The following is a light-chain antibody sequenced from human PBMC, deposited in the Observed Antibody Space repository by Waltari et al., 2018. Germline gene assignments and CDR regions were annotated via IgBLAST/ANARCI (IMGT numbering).Light chain of an antibody. J-gene: IGKJ1*01. Sequence: DIQMTQSPATLSASVGDRVTITCRASQSISSVLAWFQQKPGKAPQLLIYHASGLESGVPSRFSGSGSGTEFTHTISSLQPDDFATYYCQQYNNFWTFGQGTKVEIK. CDR1: QSISSV. V-gene: IGKV1-5*01. CDR3: QQYNNFWT. CDR2: HAS.